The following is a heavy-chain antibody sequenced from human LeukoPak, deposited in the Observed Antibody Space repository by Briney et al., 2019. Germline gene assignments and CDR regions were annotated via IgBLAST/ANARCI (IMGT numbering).Heavy chain of an antibody. D-gene: IGHD3/OR15-3a*01. CDR1: GFTLSSYY. CDR2: IKQDGSGK. CDR3: ARDRSTDFWTGYYTNYFDY. V-gene: IGHV3-7*01. Sequence: GGSLRLSCAASGFTLSSYYMSWVRQAPGKGLEWVANIKQDGSGKYYVDSVKGRFTISRDNAKNSLYLQMNSLRAEDTAGYYCARDRSTDFWTGYYTNYFDYWGQGTLVTVSS. J-gene: IGHJ4*02.